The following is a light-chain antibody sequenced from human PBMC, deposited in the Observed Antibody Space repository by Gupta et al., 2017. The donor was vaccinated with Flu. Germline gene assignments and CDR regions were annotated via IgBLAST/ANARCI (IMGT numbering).Light chain of an antibody. CDR3: QAWEDDSVI. J-gene: IGLJ2*01. CDR1: GLDKKS. Sequence: GQTASIDCAGDGLDKKSVWWYQQKSGQSPVLVICQSDRRHSGFPARFSASASAKTATLTITGTQALDEADYFCQAWEDDSVIFGGGTRLTIL. V-gene: IGLV3-1*01. CDR2: QSD.